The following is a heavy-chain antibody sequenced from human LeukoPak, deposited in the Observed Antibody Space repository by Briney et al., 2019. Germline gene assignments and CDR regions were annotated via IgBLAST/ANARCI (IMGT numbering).Heavy chain of an antibody. D-gene: IGHD3-10*01. Sequence: PGGSLRLSCAASGFTFSDYWMDWVRQDPGKGLEWVANIKQYGSEKYYVDSVKDRFTISRDNAKNSLYLQMNSLRAEDTAVYYCARVSSKATVRGLITKKNYYYYYMDVWGKGTTVTISS. CDR2: IKQYGSEK. J-gene: IGHJ6*03. CDR1: GFTFSDYW. CDR3: ARVSSKATVRGLITKKNYYYYYMDV. V-gene: IGHV3-7*01.